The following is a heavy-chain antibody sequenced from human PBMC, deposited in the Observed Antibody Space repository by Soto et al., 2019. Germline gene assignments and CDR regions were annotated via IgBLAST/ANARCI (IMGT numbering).Heavy chain of an antibody. Sequence: ASVKVSCKASGYTFTSYYMHWVRQAPGQGLEWMGIINPSGGSTSYAQKFQGRVTMTRDTSTGTVYMELSSLGSEETAVYYCARDRIAAAGNYYYGMDVWGQGTTVTVSS. CDR2: INPSGGST. V-gene: IGHV1-46*01. CDR1: GYTFTSYY. J-gene: IGHJ6*02. CDR3: ARDRIAAAGNYYYGMDV. D-gene: IGHD6-13*01.